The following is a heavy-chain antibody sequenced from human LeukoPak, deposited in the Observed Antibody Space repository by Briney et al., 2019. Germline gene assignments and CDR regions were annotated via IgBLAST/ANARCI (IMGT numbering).Heavy chain of an antibody. CDR2: ISYDGSNK. CDR1: GFTFSSYG. CDR3: AKDRSSSWTWTIDY. Sequence: GRSLRLSCAASGFTFSSYGMHWVRQAPGKGLEWVALISYDGSNKYYADSVKGRFTISRDNSKNTLYLQMNSLRVEDTAMYYCAKDRSSSWTWTIDYWGQGTLVTASS. D-gene: IGHD6-13*01. J-gene: IGHJ4*02. V-gene: IGHV3-30*18.